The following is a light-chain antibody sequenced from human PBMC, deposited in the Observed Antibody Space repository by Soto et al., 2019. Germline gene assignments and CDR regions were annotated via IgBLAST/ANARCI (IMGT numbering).Light chain of an antibody. Sequence: DIQLTQSPSSPSASVGERVTIACRASQSISSYLNWYQQKPGKAPKLLIYAASSLQSGVPSRFSGSGSGTDFTLTISSLQPEDFATYYCQQSYSTLRYTFGQGTKVDIK. J-gene: IGKJ2*01. V-gene: IGKV1-39*01. CDR2: AAS. CDR1: QSISSY. CDR3: QQSYSTLRYT.